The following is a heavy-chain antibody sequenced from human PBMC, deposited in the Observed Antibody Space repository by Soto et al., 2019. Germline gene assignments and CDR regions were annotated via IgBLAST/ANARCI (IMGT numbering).Heavy chain of an antibody. J-gene: IGHJ6*03. V-gene: IGHV3-66*01. CDR1: GFTVSSNY. CDR3: ARDPRTNYYYYYMDV. D-gene: IGHD2-2*01. Sequence: EVQLVESGGGLVQPGGSLRLSCAASGFTVSSNYMSWVRQAPGKGLEWVSVIYSGGSTYYADSVKGRFTISRDNSKNTLYLQINSLRAEDTAVYYCARDPRTNYYYYYMDVWGKGTTVTVSS. CDR2: IYSGGST.